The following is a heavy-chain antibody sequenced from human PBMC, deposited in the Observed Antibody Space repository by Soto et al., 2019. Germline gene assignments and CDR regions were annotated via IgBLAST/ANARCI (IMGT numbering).Heavy chain of an antibody. CDR3: AKDSLWFGELLFSYFDY. Sequence: QVQLVESGGGVVQPGRSLRLSCAASGFTFSSYGMHWVRQATGKGLEWVAVISYDGSNKYYADSVKGRFTISRDNSKNTLYLQMNSLRADDTALYYCAKDSLWFGELLFSYFDYWGQGTLVTVSS. D-gene: IGHD3-10*01. V-gene: IGHV3-30*18. J-gene: IGHJ4*02. CDR2: ISYDGSNK. CDR1: GFTFSSYG.